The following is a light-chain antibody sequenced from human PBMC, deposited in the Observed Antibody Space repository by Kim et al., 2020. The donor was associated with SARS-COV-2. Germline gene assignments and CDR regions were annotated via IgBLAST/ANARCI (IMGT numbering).Light chain of an antibody. CDR3: NSRDSSGNHYV. J-gene: IGLJ1*01. V-gene: IGLV3-19*01. Sequence: ALGQTVRITCRGDSLKNYYASWYQQKPGQAPILVIYGKNSRPSGIPDRFSGSSSGNTASLTITGAQAEDEADYYCNSRDSSGNHYVFGTGTKVTVL. CDR1: SLKNYY. CDR2: GKN.